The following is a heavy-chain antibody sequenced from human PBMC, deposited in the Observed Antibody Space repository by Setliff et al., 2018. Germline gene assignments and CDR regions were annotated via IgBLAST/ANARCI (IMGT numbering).Heavy chain of an antibody. J-gene: IGHJ4*02. Sequence: ASVKVSCKASGYSFTGYYMHWVRQAPGQGLEWMGIIHTGGGSASYAQKFQGRVTITRDTSISTAYMELSSLRSEDTAVYYCARGPAWSGDFYYFDYWGQGTLVTVSS. CDR2: IHTGGGSA. CDR1: GYSFTGYY. D-gene: IGHD7-27*01. CDR3: ARGPAWSGDFYYFDY. V-gene: IGHV1-46*01.